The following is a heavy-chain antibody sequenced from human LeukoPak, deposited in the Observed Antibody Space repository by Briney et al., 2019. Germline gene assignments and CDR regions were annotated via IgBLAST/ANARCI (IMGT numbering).Heavy chain of an antibody. CDR1: GYSFTSYD. V-gene: IGHV1-8*01. CDR2: MNPDSANT. J-gene: IGHJ4*02. CDR3: VRSTMGVRRTNDY. Sequence: ASVKVSCKASGYSFTSYDINWVQQATGQGLEWMGWMNPDSANTGYAQKFQGRVTMTRDTSISTAYMELSSLRSDDTAVYYCVRSTMGVRRTNDYWGQGTLVTVSS. D-gene: IGHD3-10*01.